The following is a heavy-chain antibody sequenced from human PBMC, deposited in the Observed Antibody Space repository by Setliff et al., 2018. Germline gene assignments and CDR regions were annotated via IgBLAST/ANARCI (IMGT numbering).Heavy chain of an antibody. Sequence: VGSLRLSCAASGFTFSTAWMNWVRQAPGKGLEWVGRIKGKNDGLATDYAAPVKGRFTISRDDSKNTLYLQMNSLKTEDTAVYYCTTDPSPTFGGVIGAAFDFWGQGTMVTVSS. V-gene: IGHV3-15*07. CDR3: TTDPSPTFGGVIGAAFDF. CDR1: GFTFSTAW. J-gene: IGHJ3*01. D-gene: IGHD3-16*01. CDR2: IKGKNDGLAT.